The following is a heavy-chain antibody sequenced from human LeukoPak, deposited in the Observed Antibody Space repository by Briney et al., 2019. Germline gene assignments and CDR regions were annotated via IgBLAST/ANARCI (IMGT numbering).Heavy chain of an antibody. D-gene: IGHD3-22*01. CDR3: ARVRDPRQYYYDNSGYRNAFDI. CDR2: ISSSGSTI. Sequence: PGGSLRLSCAASGFTFSDYYMSWIRQAPGKGLEWVSYISSSGSTIYYADSVKGRFTISRDNAKNSLYLQMNSLRAEETAVYYCARVRDPRQYYYDNSGYRNAFDIWGQGTMVTVSS. CDR1: GFTFSDYY. V-gene: IGHV3-11*04. J-gene: IGHJ3*02.